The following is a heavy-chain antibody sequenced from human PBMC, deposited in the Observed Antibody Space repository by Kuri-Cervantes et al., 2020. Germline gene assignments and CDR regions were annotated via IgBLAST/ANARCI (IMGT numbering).Heavy chain of an antibody. Sequence: GESLKISCAASGFTFSSYSMNWVRQAPGKGLEWVSSISSSSSYIYYADSVKGRFTISRDNSKNTLYLQMNSLRAEDTAVYYCASGGLYDTSNYFVRRFDYWGQGTPVTVSS. J-gene: IGHJ4*02. D-gene: IGHD3-22*01. V-gene: IGHV3-21*01. CDR3: ASGGLYDTSNYFVRRFDY. CDR2: ISSSSSYI. CDR1: GFTFSSYS.